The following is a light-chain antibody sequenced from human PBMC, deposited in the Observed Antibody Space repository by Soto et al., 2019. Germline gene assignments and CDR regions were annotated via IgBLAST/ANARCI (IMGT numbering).Light chain of an antibody. CDR2: GNS. Sequence: QSVLTQPPSVSGAPGQRVTISCTGSSSNIGAGYVVHWYQQLPGTAPKLLIYGNSNRPSGVPDQFSGSKSGTSASLAITGLQSEDEADYYCKAWHNSLNAHWVFGGVTKLTVL. CDR3: KAWHNSLNAHWV. CDR1: SSNIGAGYV. V-gene: IGLV1-40*01. J-gene: IGLJ3*02.